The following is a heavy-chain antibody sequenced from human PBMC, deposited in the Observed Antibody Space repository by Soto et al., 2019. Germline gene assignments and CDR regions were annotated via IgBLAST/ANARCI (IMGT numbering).Heavy chain of an antibody. Sequence: SQTLSLTCTVSGGSISSYYWSWIRQPPGKGLEWIGYIYYSGSTNYNPSLKSRVTISVDTSKNQFSLKLSSVTAADTAVYYCARGRFWSGYIDFDYWGQGTLVTVSS. CDR3: ARGRFWSGYIDFDY. CDR1: GGSISSYY. D-gene: IGHD3-3*01. V-gene: IGHV4-59*01. J-gene: IGHJ4*02. CDR2: IYYSGST.